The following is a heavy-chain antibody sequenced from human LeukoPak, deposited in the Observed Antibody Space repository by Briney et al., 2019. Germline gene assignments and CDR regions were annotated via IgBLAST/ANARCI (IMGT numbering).Heavy chain of an antibody. J-gene: IGHJ4*02. CDR2: IFYTGRA. CDR1: RGSISPDH. Sequence: SETLSLTCTVSRGSISPDHCACVRQPPGKGLEWIGYIFYTGRARYNPSLESRVTLTVAMSKNQVSLKLRSVTAADTAIYYCARRVDGIYTRLDYWGQGTLVTVSS. V-gene: IGHV4-59*08. D-gene: IGHD1-26*01. CDR3: ARRVDGIYTRLDY.